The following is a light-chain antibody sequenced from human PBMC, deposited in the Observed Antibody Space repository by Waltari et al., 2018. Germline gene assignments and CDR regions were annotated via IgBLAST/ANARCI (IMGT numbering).Light chain of an antibody. CDR2: GAS. V-gene: IGKV3-20*01. CDR1: PSISTY. CDR3: QQYDSSVT. Sequence: LTCRASPSISTYLAWYQQKPGQAPRLLIYGASSRATGIPDRFSGSGSGTDFTLSISSLEPEDFAVYYCQQYDSSVTFGPGTKVDIK. J-gene: IGKJ3*01.